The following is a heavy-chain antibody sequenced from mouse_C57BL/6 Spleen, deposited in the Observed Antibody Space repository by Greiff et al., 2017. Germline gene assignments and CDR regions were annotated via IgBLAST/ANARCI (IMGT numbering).Heavy chain of an antibody. V-gene: IGHV5-16*01. CDR2: INYDGSST. J-gene: IGHJ2*01. CDR3: ARDRNSNFFDY. D-gene: IGHD2-5*01. CDR1: GFTFSDYY. Sequence: EVKVVESEGGLVQPGSSMKLSCTASGFTFSDYYMAWVRQVPEKGLEWVANINYDGSSTYYLDSLKSRFIISRDNAENILYLQMSSLKSEDTATYYCARDRNSNFFDYWGQGTTLTVSS.